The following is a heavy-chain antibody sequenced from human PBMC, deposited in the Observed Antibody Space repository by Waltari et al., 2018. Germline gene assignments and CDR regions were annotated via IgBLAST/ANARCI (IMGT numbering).Heavy chain of an antibody. Sequence: QLQLQESGPGLVKPSETLSLTCTVSGGSISSSSYYWGWIRHPPGKGLEWIGSIYYSGSTYYNPSLKSRVTISVDTSKNQFSLKLSSVTAADTAVYYCARLSAGPLRFLEWSNDYWGQGTLVTVSS. CDR3: ARLSAGPLRFLEWSNDY. D-gene: IGHD3-3*01. V-gene: IGHV4-39*01. CDR2: IYYSGST. J-gene: IGHJ4*02. CDR1: GGSISSSSYY.